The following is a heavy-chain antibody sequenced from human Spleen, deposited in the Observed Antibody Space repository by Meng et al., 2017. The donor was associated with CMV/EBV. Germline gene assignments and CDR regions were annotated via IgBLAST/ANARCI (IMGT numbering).Heavy chain of an antibody. V-gene: IGHV4-39*07. Sequence: GSLRLSCNVSGGYSIRSSSYFWGWIRQPPGKGLEWIGHIYSAGRTYYNSSLKTRVTISLDTSKNQFSLKLSSVTAADTAVYYCARAGGSVVVPAARKYFDLWGRGTLVTVSS. CDR2: IYSAGRT. CDR1: GGYSIRSSSYF. CDR3: ARAGGSVVVPAARKYFDL. J-gene: IGHJ2*01. D-gene: IGHD2-2*01.